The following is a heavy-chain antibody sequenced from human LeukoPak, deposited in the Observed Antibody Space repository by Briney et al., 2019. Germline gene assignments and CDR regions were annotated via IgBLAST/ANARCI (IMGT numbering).Heavy chain of an antibody. Sequence: SVKVSCKASGGTFSSYAISWVRQAPGQGLEWMGRIIPIFGTANYAQKFQGRVTITTDESTSTAYMELSSLRSEDTAVHYCARIGIAVAGTGFDPWGQGTLVTVSS. CDR3: ARIGIAVAGTGFDP. CDR1: GGTFSSYA. J-gene: IGHJ5*02. D-gene: IGHD6-19*01. V-gene: IGHV1-69*05. CDR2: IIPIFGTA.